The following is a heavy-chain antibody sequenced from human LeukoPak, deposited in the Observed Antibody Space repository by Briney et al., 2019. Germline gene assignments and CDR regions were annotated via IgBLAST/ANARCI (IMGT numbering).Heavy chain of an antibody. Sequence: SVKVSCKASGGTFSSYAISWVRQAPGQGLEWMGRIIPIFGTANYAQKFQGRVTITTDESTSTAYMELSSLRAEDTAVYYCARARATIWYAFDIWGQGTVVTVSS. CDR3: ARARATIWYAFDI. V-gene: IGHV1-69*05. CDR1: GGTFSSYA. D-gene: IGHD3-3*01. CDR2: IIPIFGTA. J-gene: IGHJ3*02.